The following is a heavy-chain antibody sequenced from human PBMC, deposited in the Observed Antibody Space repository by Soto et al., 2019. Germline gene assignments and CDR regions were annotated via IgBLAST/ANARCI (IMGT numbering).Heavy chain of an antibody. V-gene: IGHV4-39*01. Sequence: SETLSLTCTVSGGSISSSSYYWGWIRQPPGKGLEWIGSIYYSGSTYYNPSLKSRVTISVDTSKNQFSLKLSSVTAADTAVYYCSSYDSSGYLFDYWGQGTLVTVSS. CDR2: IYYSGST. D-gene: IGHD3-22*01. CDR3: SSYDSSGYLFDY. J-gene: IGHJ4*02. CDR1: GGSISSSSYY.